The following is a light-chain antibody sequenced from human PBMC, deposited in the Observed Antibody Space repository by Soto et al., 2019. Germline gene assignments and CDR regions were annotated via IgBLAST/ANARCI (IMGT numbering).Light chain of an antibody. J-gene: IGLJ1*01. CDR2: EVS. V-gene: IGLV2-14*01. CDR1: SSDVGAYNY. CDR3: SSYTMSSTYV. Sequence: QSALTQPASVSGSPGQSITISCTGTSSDVGAYNYVSWYQQHPGKAPKLMIYEVSNRPSGVSNRFSGSKSGNTASLTISGLQAEDEADYYCSSYTMSSTYVFGTGTKLTVL.